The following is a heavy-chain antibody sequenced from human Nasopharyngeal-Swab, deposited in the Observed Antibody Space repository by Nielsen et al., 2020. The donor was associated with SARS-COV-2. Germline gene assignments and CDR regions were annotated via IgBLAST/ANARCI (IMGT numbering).Heavy chain of an antibody. CDR1: GDSISTGRYS. CDR2: IYYSGTT. CDR3: ARWSSWYNWLDP. J-gene: IGHJ5*02. Sequence: GSLRLSCAVSGDSISTGRYSWDWIRQPPGTGQEWMGSIYYSGTTYYKPSLKSRVTISVDTSKNQFTLKLNSATAADTAVYYCARWSSWYNWLDPWGQGTQVIVSS. V-gene: IGHV4-39*01. D-gene: IGHD6-13*01.